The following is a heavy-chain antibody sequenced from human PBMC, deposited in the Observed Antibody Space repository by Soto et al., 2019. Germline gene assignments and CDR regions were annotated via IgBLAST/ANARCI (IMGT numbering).Heavy chain of an antibody. V-gene: IGHV4-59*08. CDR1: GGSISSYY. D-gene: IGHD2-2*01. CDR2: IYYSGST. CDR3: ASRSVIVVVPAAARRNWYFDL. Sequence: QVQLQESGPGLVKPSETLSLTCTVSGGSISSYYWSWIRQPPGKGLEWIGYIYYSGSTNYNPSLKRRGTTSAHPANNQFSLRLSSVTAADTAVYYCASRSVIVVVPAAARRNWYFDLWGRGTLVTVSS. J-gene: IGHJ2*01.